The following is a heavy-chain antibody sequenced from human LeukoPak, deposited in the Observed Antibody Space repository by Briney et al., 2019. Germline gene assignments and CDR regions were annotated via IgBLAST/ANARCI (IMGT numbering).Heavy chain of an antibody. D-gene: IGHD3/OR15-3a*01. CDR3: TGPDFFDY. CDR2: IKSKTDDGTT. Sequence: GGSLRLSCAASGFTFSSYAMSWVRQAPGKGLEWVGRIKSKTDDGTTDYAAPVKGRFTISRDDSKTTLYLQMNSLKTEDTAVYYCTGPDFFDYWGQGTLVTVSS. J-gene: IGHJ4*02. CDR1: GFTFSSYA. V-gene: IGHV3-15*01.